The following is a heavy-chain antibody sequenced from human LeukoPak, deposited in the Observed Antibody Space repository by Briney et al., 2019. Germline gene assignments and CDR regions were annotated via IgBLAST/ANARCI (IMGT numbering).Heavy chain of an antibody. D-gene: IGHD2-15*01. Sequence: ASVKVSCKASGYTFTSYYMHWVRQAPGQGLEWMGIINPSGGSTSYAQKFQGRVTMTRDTSTSTVYMELSSLRSEDTAVYYCARVKWWLPPYRGAPTNYYFDYWGQGTLVTVSS. CDR3: ARVKWWLPPYRGAPTNYYFDY. V-gene: IGHV1-46*01. CDR1: GYTFTSYY. J-gene: IGHJ4*02. CDR2: INPSGGST.